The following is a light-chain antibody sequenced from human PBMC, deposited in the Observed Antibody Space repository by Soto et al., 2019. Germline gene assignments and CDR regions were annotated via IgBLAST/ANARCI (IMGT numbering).Light chain of an antibody. V-gene: IGLV1-40*01. CDR1: SSNIGAGYD. Sequence: QSALTQSPSVSGAPGQRVTISCTGSSSNIGAGYDVHWYQQLPGTAPKLLIYGNTNRPSGVPDRFSGSKSGTSASLAITGLQAEDEADYYCHSYDSSLSGSVFGGGTKLTVL. CDR2: GNT. CDR3: HSYDSSLSGSV. J-gene: IGLJ3*02.